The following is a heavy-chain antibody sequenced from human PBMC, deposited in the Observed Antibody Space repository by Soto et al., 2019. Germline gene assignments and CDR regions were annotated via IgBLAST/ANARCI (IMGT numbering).Heavy chain of an antibody. Sequence: GGSLRLSCAASGFTFGTYGLTWVRQGPVKGLEWVSTITGGGSTYYADSVKGRFIISRDNSKNTLHLQMNNLRAEDTALYFCARPTYYYDSSGPPAYWGQGALVTVS. CDR3: ARPTYYYDSSGPPAY. D-gene: IGHD3-22*01. CDR2: ITGGGST. J-gene: IGHJ4*02. CDR1: GFTFGTYG. V-gene: IGHV3-23*01.